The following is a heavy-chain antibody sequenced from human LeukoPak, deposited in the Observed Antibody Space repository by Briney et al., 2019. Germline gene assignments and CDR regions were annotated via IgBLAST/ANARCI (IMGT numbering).Heavy chain of an antibody. CDR1: GFTFSDYY. CDR3: ARDPIYCGGDCYSFGNWFDP. V-gene: IGHV3-11*01. J-gene: IGHJ5*02. Sequence: PGGSLRLSCAASGFTFSDYYMSWIRQAPGKGLEWVSYISSSGSTIYYADSVKGRFTISRDSAKNSLYLKMNSLRAEDTAVYYCARDPIYCGGDCYSFGNWFDPWGQGTLVTVSS. D-gene: IGHD2-21*02. CDR2: ISSSGSTI.